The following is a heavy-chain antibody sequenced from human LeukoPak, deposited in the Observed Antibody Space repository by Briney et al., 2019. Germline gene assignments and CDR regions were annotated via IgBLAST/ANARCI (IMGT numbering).Heavy chain of an antibody. V-gene: IGHV3-48*03. CDR2: ISSNGSTI. CDR3: SRGGYHHGFDI. D-gene: IGHD3-16*02. Sequence: GGSLRLSCAASGFTFSSYEMNWVRQAPGKGLEWVSYISSNGSTIYYADSVKGRFTISRDNAKNTLYLQMNSLRAEDTAVYYCSRGGYHHGFDIWGQGTMVTVSS. CDR1: GFTFSSYE. J-gene: IGHJ3*02.